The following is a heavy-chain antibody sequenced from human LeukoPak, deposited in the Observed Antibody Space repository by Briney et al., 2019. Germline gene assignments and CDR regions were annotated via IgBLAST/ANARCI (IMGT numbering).Heavy chain of an antibody. Sequence: GESLKISCKGSGYSFTSYWIGWVRQMPGKGLEWMGIIYPGDSDTRYSPSFQGQVTISADKSISTAYLQWISLKASDTAMYYCARPGYFDSSGYYNFDYWGQGSLVTVS. V-gene: IGHV5-51*01. CDR1: GYSFTSYW. CDR3: ARPGYFDSSGYYNFDY. J-gene: IGHJ4*02. CDR2: IYPGDSDT. D-gene: IGHD3-22*01.